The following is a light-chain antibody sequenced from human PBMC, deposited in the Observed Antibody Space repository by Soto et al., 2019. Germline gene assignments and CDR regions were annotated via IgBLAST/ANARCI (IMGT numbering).Light chain of an antibody. CDR3: QQLL. CDR2: AAS. Sequence: DIQLTQSPSFLSTSVGDRVTITCRASQGISSYLAWYQQKPGKAPKLLIYAASTLQSGVPSRFSGSGSGTEFPLTISRLQPEDFATYYCQQLLFGQGTKVEIK. CDR1: QGISSY. V-gene: IGKV1-9*01. J-gene: IGKJ1*01.